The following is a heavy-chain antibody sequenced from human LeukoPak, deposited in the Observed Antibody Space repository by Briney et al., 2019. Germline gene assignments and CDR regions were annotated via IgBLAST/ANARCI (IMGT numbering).Heavy chain of an antibody. D-gene: IGHD3-22*01. CDR1: GSTFSSYA. J-gene: IGHJ4*02. Sequence: PGGSLRLSCAASGSTFSSYAMSWVRQAPGKGLEWVSATSGSGGSTYYADSVKGRFTISRDNAKNSLYLQMNSLRAEDTAVYYCARERYYDSSGLLGYWGQGTLVTVSS. CDR2: TSGSGGST. CDR3: ARERYYDSSGLLGY. V-gene: IGHV3-23*01.